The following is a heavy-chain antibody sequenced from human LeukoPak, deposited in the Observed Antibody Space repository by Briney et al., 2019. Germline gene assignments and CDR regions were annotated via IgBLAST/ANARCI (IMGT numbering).Heavy chain of an antibody. CDR3: ARLGEHYYDSSGYYPEYFQH. D-gene: IGHD3-22*01. Sequence: GGSLRLPCAASGFTVSSNYMSWVRQAPGKGLEWVSVIYSGGSTYYADSVKGRFTISRDNSKNTLYLQMNSLRAEDTAVYYCARLGEHYYDSSGYYPEYFQHWGQGTLVTVSS. CDR2: IYSGGST. CDR1: GFTVSSNY. J-gene: IGHJ1*01. V-gene: IGHV3-53*01.